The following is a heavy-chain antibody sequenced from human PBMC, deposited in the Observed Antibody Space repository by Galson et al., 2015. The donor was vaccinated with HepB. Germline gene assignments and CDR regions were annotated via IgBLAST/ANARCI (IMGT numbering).Heavy chain of an antibody. Sequence: SLRLSCAGSGFTFSNFWMSWFRQAPGKGLEWVANIKQDGSDRYSVDSVKGRFTISRDNSNNSLYLQMNSLRAEDTAVYYCAVGGSDPGTWGQGTLVTVSS. CDR1: GFTFSNFW. J-gene: IGHJ5*02. D-gene: IGHD1-26*01. CDR2: IKQDGSDR. CDR3: AVGGSDPGT. V-gene: IGHV3-7*03.